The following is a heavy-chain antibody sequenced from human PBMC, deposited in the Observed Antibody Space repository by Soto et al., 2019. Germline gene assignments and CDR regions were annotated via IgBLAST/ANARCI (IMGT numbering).Heavy chain of an antibody. D-gene: IGHD7-27*01. J-gene: IGHJ6*02. Sequence: PGGSLRLSCAASGFTFSSYWMSWVRQAPGKGLEWVANIKQDGSEKYYVDSVKGRFTISRDNAKNSLYLQMNSLRAEDTAVYYCARAGTGRYYYYYGVDVWGQGTTVTVSS. CDR2: IKQDGSEK. CDR1: GFTFSSYW. V-gene: IGHV3-7*03. CDR3: ARAGTGRYYYYYGVDV.